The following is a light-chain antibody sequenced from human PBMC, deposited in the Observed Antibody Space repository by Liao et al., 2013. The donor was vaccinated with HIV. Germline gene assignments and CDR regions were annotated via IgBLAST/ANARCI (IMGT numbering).Light chain of an antibody. CDR3: QAWYSSTGV. Sequence: SYELTQPPSVSVSPGQTARITCGGNNIGRKNVHWYQQKPGQAPVVVIYYDTDRPSGIPERFSGSNSGDTATLTISATQAVDAADYYCQAWYSSTGVFGGGTKLTV. CDR2: YDT. J-gene: IGLJ3*02. CDR1: NIGRKN. V-gene: IGLV3-21*01.